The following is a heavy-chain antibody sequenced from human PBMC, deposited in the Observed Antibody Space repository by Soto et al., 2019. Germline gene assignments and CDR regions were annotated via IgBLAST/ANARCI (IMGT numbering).Heavy chain of an antibody. Sequence: QVQLVQSGAEVRKPGSSVKVSCQASGGTFSNSTVTWVRQAPGQGLEWMGRLIPILGLANYAQEFRGRLTITADKSTTTAYMELRSLRSADTAIYYCARFKLGDDYWGQGTRVTVSS. CDR2: LIPILGLA. J-gene: IGHJ4*02. D-gene: IGHD5-12*01. V-gene: IGHV1-69*02. CDR3: ARFKLGDDY. CDR1: GGTFSNST.